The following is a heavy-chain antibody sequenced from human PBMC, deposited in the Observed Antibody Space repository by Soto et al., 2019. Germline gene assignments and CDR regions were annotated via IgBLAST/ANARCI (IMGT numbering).Heavy chain of an antibody. J-gene: IGHJ4*02. Sequence: PSETLSLTCTVSGGSISSYYWSWIRQPPGKGLEWIGYIYYSGSTNYNPSLKSRVTISVDTSKNQFSLKLSSVTAADTAVYYCARHQRGPAAMPALYYFDYWGQGTLVTVSS. CDR1: GGSISSYY. V-gene: IGHV4-59*08. CDR3: ARHQRGPAAMPALYYFDY. D-gene: IGHD2-2*01. CDR2: IYYSGST.